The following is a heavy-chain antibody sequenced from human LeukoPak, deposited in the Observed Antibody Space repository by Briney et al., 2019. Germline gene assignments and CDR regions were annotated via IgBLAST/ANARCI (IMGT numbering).Heavy chain of an antibody. CDR1: GFSFSNYE. CDR3: ARGVPARRFDY. Sequence: GGSLRLSCAASGFSFSNYEMKWVRQAPGKGLERVSYISSSGSTTYYADSVKGRFTISRDNAKNSLSLQMNSLRVEDTAVYYCARGVPARRFDYWGQGTLVTVSS. V-gene: IGHV3-48*03. CDR2: ISSSGSTT. J-gene: IGHJ4*02.